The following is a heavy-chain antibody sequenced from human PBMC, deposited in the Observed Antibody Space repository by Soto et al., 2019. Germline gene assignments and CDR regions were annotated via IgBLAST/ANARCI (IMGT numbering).Heavy chain of an antibody. CDR3: ARERDDAFDI. CDR2: IYYSGST. J-gene: IGHJ3*02. CDR1: GGSISSYC. Sequence: PLEPLSHPCTVAGGSISSYCWSWIRQPPGKGLEWIGYIYYSGSTNYNPSLKSRVTISVDTSKNQFSLKLSSVTAADTAVYYCARERDDAFDIWGQGTMVTVSS. V-gene: IGHV4-59*01.